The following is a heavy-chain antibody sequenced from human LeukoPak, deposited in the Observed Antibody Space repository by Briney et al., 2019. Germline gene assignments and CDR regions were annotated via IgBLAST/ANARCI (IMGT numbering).Heavy chain of an antibody. V-gene: IGHV1-69*13. J-gene: IGHJ5*02. D-gene: IGHD3-22*01. CDR1: GGTFSSYA. Sequence: GASVKVSCKASGGTFSSYAITWVRQAPGQGLEWMGGIIPIFGTANYAQKFQGRVTITADESTGTAYMELSSLRSGDTAVYYCARDLRNYDSSGEFDPWGQGTLVTVSS. CDR3: ARDLRNYDSSGEFDP. CDR2: IIPIFGTA.